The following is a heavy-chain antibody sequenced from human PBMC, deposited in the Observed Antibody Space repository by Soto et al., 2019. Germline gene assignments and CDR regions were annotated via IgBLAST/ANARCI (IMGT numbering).Heavy chain of an antibody. CDR1: GFTFSNAW. CDR2: IKSKTDGGTT. CDR3: TTTVEIGYYYGMDV. Sequence: EVQLVESGGGLVKPGGSLRLSCAASGFTFSNAWMNWVRQAPGKGLEWVGRIKSKTDGGTTDYAAPVKGRFTISRDDSKNTLYLQMNSLKTEDTAVDYCTTTVEIGYYYGMDVWGQGTTVTVSS. V-gene: IGHV3-15*07. D-gene: IGHD2-21*01. J-gene: IGHJ6*02.